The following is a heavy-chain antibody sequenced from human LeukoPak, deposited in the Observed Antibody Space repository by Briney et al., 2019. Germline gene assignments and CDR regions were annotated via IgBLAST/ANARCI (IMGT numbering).Heavy chain of an antibody. V-gene: IGHV3-53*01. J-gene: IGHJ4*02. CDR1: GFTVSSNY. CDR3: AREGSLGGSYGNDY. D-gene: IGHD1-26*01. Sequence: GGSLRLSCAASGFTVSSNYMSWVRQDPGKGLEWVSVIYSGGSTYYADSVKGRFTISRDISKNTLYLQMNSLRAEDTAVYYCAREGSLGGSYGNDYWGQGTLVTVSS. CDR2: IYSGGST.